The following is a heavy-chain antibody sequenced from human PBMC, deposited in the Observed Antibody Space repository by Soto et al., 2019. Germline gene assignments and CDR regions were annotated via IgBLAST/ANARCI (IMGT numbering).Heavy chain of an antibody. Sequence: EVQLSESGGGLVQPGGSLRLSCAASGFTFSRYGMSWVRQAPGKGPEWVSAITGSGDSTYYADSVKGRFTISRDSSNNTVYLQMNSLRADDTAVYYCVKLRLELLYLDSWGLGALVIVSS. D-gene: IGHD1-7*01. V-gene: IGHV3-23*01. CDR2: ITGSGDST. CDR3: VKLRLELLYLDS. CDR1: GFTFSRYG. J-gene: IGHJ4*02.